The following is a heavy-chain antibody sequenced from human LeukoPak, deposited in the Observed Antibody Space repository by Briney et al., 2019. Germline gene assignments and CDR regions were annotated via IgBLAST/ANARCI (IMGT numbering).Heavy chain of an antibody. D-gene: IGHD3-10*01. J-gene: IGHJ4*02. CDR2: LGPSGSTT. Sequence: GGSLRLSCAASGFTFSSFSMNWVRQAPGKGLEWVSTLGPSGSTTTYADSVRGRFTISRDNSKNTLYLQMNSLRVEDTAVYYCAKKGYDHSGTYSYYLDSWGQGTLVTVSS. CDR1: GFTFSSFS. V-gene: IGHV3-23*01. CDR3: AKKGYDHSGTYSYYLDS.